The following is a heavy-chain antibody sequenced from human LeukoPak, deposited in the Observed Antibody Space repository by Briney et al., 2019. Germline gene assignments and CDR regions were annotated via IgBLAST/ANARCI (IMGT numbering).Heavy chain of an antibody. J-gene: IGHJ4*02. CDR2: ISYDGSNK. Sequence: GGSLRLSCAASGFTFSSYAMHWVRQAPGKGLEWVAVISYDGSNKYYADSVKGRFTISRDNSKNTLYLQMNSLRAEDTAVYYCAKVSGTGGFDYWGQGTLVTVSS. D-gene: IGHD3-10*01. CDR1: GFTFSSYA. CDR3: AKVSGTGGFDY. V-gene: IGHV3-30*04.